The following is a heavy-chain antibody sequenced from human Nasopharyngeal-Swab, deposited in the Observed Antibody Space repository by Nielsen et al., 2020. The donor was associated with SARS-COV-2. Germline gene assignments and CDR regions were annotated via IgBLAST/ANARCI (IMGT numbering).Heavy chain of an antibody. CDR1: GFTFSSYA. CDR2: ISYDGSNK. CDR3: ARGYGGNSEVDAFDI. Sequence: GESLKISCAASGFTFSSYAMHWVRQAPGKGLEWVTVISYDGSNKYYADSVQGRFTISRDKSKNTLYLQMNSLRPEDTAVYYCARGYGGNSEVDAFDIWGQGTMVTVSS. J-gene: IGHJ3*02. D-gene: IGHD4-23*01. V-gene: IGHV3-30*04.